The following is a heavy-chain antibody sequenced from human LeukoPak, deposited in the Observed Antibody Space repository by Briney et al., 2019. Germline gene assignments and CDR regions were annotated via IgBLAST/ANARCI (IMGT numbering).Heavy chain of an antibody. CDR2: ISGSGGST. J-gene: IGHJ3*02. V-gene: IGHV3-23*01. CDR1: GFTFSSFA. CDR3: AKDTLFQYYYDSSGYDPI. Sequence: GGSLRLSCGASGFTFSSFAMSWVRQAPGKGLEWVSAISGSGGSTYYADSVKGRFTISRDNSKNTLYLQMDSLRAEDTAVYYCAKDTLFQYYYDSSGYDPIWGQGTMVTVSS. D-gene: IGHD3-22*01.